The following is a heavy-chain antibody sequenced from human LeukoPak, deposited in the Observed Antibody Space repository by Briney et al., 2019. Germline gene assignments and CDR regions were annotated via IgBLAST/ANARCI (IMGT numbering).Heavy chain of an antibody. CDR2: ISWDGGST. D-gene: IGHD3-22*01. V-gene: IGHV3-43*01. CDR1: GFTFDDYT. Sequence: PGGSLRLSCAASGFTFDDYTMHWVRQAPGKGLEWVSLISWDGGSTYYADSVKGRFTISRDNAKNSLYLQMNSLRDEDTAVYYCARAGYYYDSSEDWGQGTLVTVSS. CDR3: ARAGYYYDSSED. J-gene: IGHJ4*02.